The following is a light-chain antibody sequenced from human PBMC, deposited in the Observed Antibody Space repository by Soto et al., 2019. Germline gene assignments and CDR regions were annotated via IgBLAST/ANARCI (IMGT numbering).Light chain of an antibody. CDR2: AAS. CDR3: QQSYSTPRT. J-gene: IGKJ2*01. V-gene: IGKV1-39*01. Sequence: DIQMTQSPSSLSASVGDRVTIACRASQSISSFLSWYQQKPGKAPKLLIYAASSLQSGVPSRFSGSGSGTDFTLTNSSLQPEDFATYYCQQSYSTPRTFGQGTKLEIK. CDR1: QSISSF.